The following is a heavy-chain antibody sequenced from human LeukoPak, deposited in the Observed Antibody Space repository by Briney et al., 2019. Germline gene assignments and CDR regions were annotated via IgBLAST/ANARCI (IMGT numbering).Heavy chain of an antibody. D-gene: IGHD4-17*01. Sequence: SETLSLTCTVSGGSISSGGYYWSWIRQHPGKGLEWIGYIYYSGSTYYNPSLKSRVTISVDTSKNQFSLKLSSVTAADTAVYYCAREEDYGESFDYWGQGTLVTVSS. CDR1: GGSISSGGYY. J-gene: IGHJ4*02. CDR2: IYYSGST. V-gene: IGHV4-31*03. CDR3: AREEDYGESFDY.